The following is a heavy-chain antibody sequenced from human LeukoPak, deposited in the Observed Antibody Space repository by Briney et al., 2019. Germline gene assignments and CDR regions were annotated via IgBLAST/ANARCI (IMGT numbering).Heavy chain of an antibody. Sequence: SETLSLTCTVSGGSISSSSYYWGWIRQPPGKGLEWIGSIYYSGSTYYNPALKSRVTISVDTSKNQFSLKLSSVTAADTAVYYCARQEWELDAFDIWGQGTMVTVSS. D-gene: IGHD1-26*01. CDR1: GGSISSSSYY. CDR3: ARQEWELDAFDI. CDR2: IYYSGST. V-gene: IGHV4-39*01. J-gene: IGHJ3*02.